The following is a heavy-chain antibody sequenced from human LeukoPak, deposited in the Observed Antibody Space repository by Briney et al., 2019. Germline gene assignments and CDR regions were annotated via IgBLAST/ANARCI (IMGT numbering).Heavy chain of an antibody. CDR1: GGTFSSYA. CDR3: ASGYSGYETDYYGMDV. CDR2: IIPILGIA. D-gene: IGHD5-12*01. V-gene: IGHV1-69*04. Sequence: ASVKVSCKASGGTFSSYAISWLRQAPGQGLEWMGRIIPILGIANYAQKFQGRVTITADKSTSTAYMELSSLRSEDTAVYYCASGYSGYETDYYGMDVWGQGTTVTVSS. J-gene: IGHJ6*02.